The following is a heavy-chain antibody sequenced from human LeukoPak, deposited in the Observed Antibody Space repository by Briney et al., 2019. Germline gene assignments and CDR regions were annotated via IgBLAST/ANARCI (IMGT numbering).Heavy chain of an antibody. CDR2: ISHTEST. CDR1: GGSFSGYY. Sequence: PSETLTLTCAVYGGSFSGYYWSWIRQPPGKRLEWIGEISHTESTTYNPSLKSRVTISVDKSKNQFSLKLKSLTAADTAIYYCARGVSSGSYYNPFDSWGQGTLVAVSS. J-gene: IGHJ4*02. V-gene: IGHV4-34*01. CDR3: ARGVSSGSYYNPFDS. D-gene: IGHD1-26*01.